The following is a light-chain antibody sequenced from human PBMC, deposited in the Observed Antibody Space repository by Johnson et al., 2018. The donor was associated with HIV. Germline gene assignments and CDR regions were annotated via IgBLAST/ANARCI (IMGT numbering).Light chain of an antibody. CDR2: ENN. J-gene: IGLJ1*01. Sequence: QSVLTQPPSVSAAPGQKVTISCSGSSSNIGNNYVSWYQHLPGTAPKLLIYENNKRPSGIPDRISGSKSGTSATLGITGLQTGAEADYYCGTWDSRLSAGHVFGTGTKVTVL. V-gene: IGLV1-51*02. CDR3: GTWDSRLSAGHV. CDR1: SSNIGNNY.